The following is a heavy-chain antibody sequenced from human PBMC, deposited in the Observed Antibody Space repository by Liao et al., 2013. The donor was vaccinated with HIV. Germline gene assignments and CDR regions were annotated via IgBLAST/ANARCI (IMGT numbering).Heavy chain of an antibody. CDR2: IYYSGTT. Sequence: QVQLQESGPGLVKPSETLSLTCSVSNGSVSGAYWSWIRQPPGKGLEWIGYIYYSGTTNYNPSLKSRVTISLDTSENRLSLTLTSVTAADTAVYYCARGGDRVMALSATLDFWGRGTRGHRLL. D-gene: IGHD2-15*01. V-gene: IGHV4-59*02. CDR1: NGSVSGAY. J-gene: IGHJ4*02. CDR3: ARGGDRVMALSATLDF.